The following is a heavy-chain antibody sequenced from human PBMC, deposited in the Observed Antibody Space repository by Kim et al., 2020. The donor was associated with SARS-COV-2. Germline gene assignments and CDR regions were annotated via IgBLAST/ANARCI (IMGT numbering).Heavy chain of an antibody. J-gene: IGHJ5*02. V-gene: IGHV4-59*01. D-gene: IGHD3-22*01. CDR3: ARDLGYYYDSSSGHWFDP. Sequence: KGRDTISVDTSKNQFSLKLSSVTAADTAVYYCARDLGYYYDSSSGHWFDPWGQGTLVTVSS.